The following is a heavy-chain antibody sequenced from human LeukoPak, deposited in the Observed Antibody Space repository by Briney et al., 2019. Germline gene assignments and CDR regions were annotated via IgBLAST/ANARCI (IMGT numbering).Heavy chain of an antibody. J-gene: IGHJ4*02. CDR3: ARDGAYCIGGSCYGGHYFDY. D-gene: IGHD2-15*01. CDR1: GVTFSSYS. Sequence: GGSLRLSCAASGVTFSSYSMNWVRQAPGKGREWGSYISSSSSTRYYADSVKGGFTISRDNAKTSLYLQMNSLRAEDTAVYYCARDGAYCIGGSCYGGHYFDYWGQGTLVTVSS. V-gene: IGHV3-48*01. CDR2: ISSSSSTR.